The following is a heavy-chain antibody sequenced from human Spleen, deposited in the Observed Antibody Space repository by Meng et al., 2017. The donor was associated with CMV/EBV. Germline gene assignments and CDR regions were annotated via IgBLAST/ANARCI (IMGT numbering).Heavy chain of an antibody. D-gene: IGHD3-22*01. CDR2: INHSGST. CDR3: ARSWAVVVKLDY. CDR1: GGSFSGYY. Sequence: QVQLQQWGAGLLKPSETLSLTCAVYGGSFSGYYWSWIRQPPGKGLEWIGEINHSGSTNYNPSLKSRVTISVDTSKNQFSLKLSSVTAADTAVYYCARSWAVVVKLDYWGQGTLVTVSS. V-gene: IGHV4-34*01. J-gene: IGHJ4*02.